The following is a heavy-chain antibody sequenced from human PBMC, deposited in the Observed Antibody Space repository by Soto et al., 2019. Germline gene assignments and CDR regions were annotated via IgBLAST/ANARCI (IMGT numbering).Heavy chain of an antibody. V-gene: IGHV4-38-2*01. D-gene: IGHD3-3*01. J-gene: IGHJ4*02. Sequence: PSETLSLTCAVSGYSISSGYYWGWIRQPPGKGLEWIGSIYHSGSTYYNPSLKSRVTISVDTSKNQFSLKLSSVTAADTAVYYCARVAIATYYDFWSGYYDYFDYWGQGTLVTVSS. CDR3: ARVAIATYYDFWSGYYDYFDY. CDR1: GYSISSGYY. CDR2: IYHSGST.